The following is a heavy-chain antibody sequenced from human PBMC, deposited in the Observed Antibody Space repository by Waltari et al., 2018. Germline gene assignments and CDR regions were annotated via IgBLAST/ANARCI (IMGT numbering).Heavy chain of an antibody. D-gene: IGHD6-19*01. CDR2: IGQDGSET. Sequence: EVQLVESGGGLVQPGGSLRLSCAASGFTLRSNWISWVRQAPGRGLEWVANIGQDGSETYYVDSVKGRFTISRDNARNSLYLQMDSLRDEDTALYYCARDRGWNTLDYWGQGTLVTVSS. J-gene: IGHJ4*02. V-gene: IGHV3-7*04. CDR3: ARDRGWNTLDY. CDR1: GFTLRSNW.